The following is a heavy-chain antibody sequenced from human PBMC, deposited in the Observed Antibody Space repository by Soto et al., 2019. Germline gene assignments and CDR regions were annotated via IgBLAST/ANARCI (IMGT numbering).Heavy chain of an antibody. Sequence: SETLSLTCAVYGGSFSGYYWSWIRQPPGKGLEWIGEINHSGSTNYNPSLKGRVTISVDTSKNQFSLKLSSVTAADTAVYYCARGPFVRGGKNNLGYCSSTSCYVDYWGQGTLVTVSS. CDR3: ARGPFVRGGKNNLGYCSSTSCYVDY. CDR1: GGSFSGYY. V-gene: IGHV4-34*01. D-gene: IGHD2-2*01. J-gene: IGHJ4*02. CDR2: INHSGST.